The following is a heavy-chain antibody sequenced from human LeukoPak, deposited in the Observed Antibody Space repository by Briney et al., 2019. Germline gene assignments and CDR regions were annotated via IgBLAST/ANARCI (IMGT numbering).Heavy chain of an antibody. CDR3: AIMHGYYDGSGYWVQ. D-gene: IGHD3-22*01. Sequence: PGGSLRLSCAASGFIFGSYGMSWVRQAPGKGLEWVSFISPSGDRTSNADSVEGRFTISRDNPRDTLYLQMNSLRDEDTAGYYCAIMHGYYDGSGYWVQWGQGTLVTVSS. V-gene: IGHV3-23*01. CDR2: ISPSGDRT. J-gene: IGHJ4*02. CDR1: GFIFGSYG.